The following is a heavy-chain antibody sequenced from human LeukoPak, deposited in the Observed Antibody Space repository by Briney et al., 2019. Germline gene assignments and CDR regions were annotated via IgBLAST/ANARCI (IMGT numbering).Heavy chain of an antibody. Sequence: ASVKVSCTAAGYIFTNYYLHWVRQAPGQGLEWMGIINPGGGSTSYAQKFQGRVTMTRDTSTSTVYMELSSLRSEDTAVYYCTRADFGGNSDYYYYGMDVWGQGTTVTVS. D-gene: IGHD4-23*01. J-gene: IGHJ6*02. V-gene: IGHV1-46*01. CDR3: TRADFGGNSDYYYYGMDV. CDR2: INPGGGST. CDR1: GYIFTNYY.